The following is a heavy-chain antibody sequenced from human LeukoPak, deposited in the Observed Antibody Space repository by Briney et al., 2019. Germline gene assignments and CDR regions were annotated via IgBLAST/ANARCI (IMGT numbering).Heavy chain of an antibody. CDR2: IYYSGST. Sequence: PSETLSLTCTVSGGSISSGGYYWSWIRQHPGKGLEWLGYIYYSGSTYYNPSLKSRVTISVDTSKNQFSLKLSSVTAADTAVYYCARAMDIVVVPAANWFDPWGQGTLVTVSS. CDR3: ARAMDIVVVPAANWFDP. CDR1: GGSISSGGYY. J-gene: IGHJ5*02. D-gene: IGHD2-2*03. V-gene: IGHV4-31*03.